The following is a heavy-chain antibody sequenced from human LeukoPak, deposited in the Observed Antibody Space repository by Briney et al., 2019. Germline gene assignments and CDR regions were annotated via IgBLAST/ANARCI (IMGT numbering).Heavy chain of an antibody. CDR3: ARAKAYSSSRYYFDY. V-gene: IGHV5-51*01. J-gene: IGHJ4*02. D-gene: IGHD6-13*01. CDR1: GYSFTSYC. Sequence: GASLKISCKGSGYSFTSYCSGVVRQMPGKGLEWMGIIYPGDSDTRYSPSYQGQVTISADKSISPAYLQSSSLTASDTAMYYCARAKAYSSSRYYFDYWGQGTLVTVSS. CDR2: IYPGDSDT.